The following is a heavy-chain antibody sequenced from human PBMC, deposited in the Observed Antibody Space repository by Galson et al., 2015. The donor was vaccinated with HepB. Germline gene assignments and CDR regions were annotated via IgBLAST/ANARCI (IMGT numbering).Heavy chain of an antibody. D-gene: IGHD5-18*01. CDR2: TYYRSKWYN. CDR1: SAS. CDR3: ARGGYSYLTSFNY. J-gene: IGHJ4*02. Sequence: SASWNWIRQSPSRGLEWLGRTYYRSKWYNDYALSVKSRITINPDTSKNQFSLQLSSVTPEDTAVYYCARGGYSYLTSFNYWGQGTLVTVSS. V-gene: IGHV6-1*01.